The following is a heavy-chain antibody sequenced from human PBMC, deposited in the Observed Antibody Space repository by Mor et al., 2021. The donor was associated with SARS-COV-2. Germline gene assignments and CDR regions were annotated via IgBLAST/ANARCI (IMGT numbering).Heavy chain of an antibody. D-gene: IGHD6-19*01. J-gene: IGHJ4*02. V-gene: IGHV3-33*01. CDR3: ARERMFSSGWFDF. Sequence: YGDSVKGRFTISRDNSKNTVYLQMNSPRVEDTAVYYCARERMFSSGWFDFWGQGT.